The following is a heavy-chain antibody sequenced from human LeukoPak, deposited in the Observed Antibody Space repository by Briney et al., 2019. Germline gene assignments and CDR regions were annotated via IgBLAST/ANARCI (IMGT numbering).Heavy chain of an antibody. D-gene: IGHD5-12*01. V-gene: IGHV3-30-3*01. CDR3: ARLLLVATEDAGDDY. J-gene: IGHJ4*02. Sequence: PGGSLRLSCAASGFPFSSYAMPWVRQAPGKGLEWVAVISYDGSNKYYADSVKGRFTISRDNSKNTLYLQMNSLRAEDTAVYYCARLLLVATEDAGDDYWGQGTLVTVSS. CDR1: GFPFSSYA. CDR2: ISYDGSNK.